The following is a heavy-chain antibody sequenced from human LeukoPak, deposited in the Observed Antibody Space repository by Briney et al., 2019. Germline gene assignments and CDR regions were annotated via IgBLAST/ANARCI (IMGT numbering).Heavy chain of an antibody. CDR2: ISSSSSTI. CDR1: GFTFSSYS. D-gene: IGHD5-18*01. J-gene: IGHJ4*02. Sequence: GGSLRLSCAASGFTFSSYSMNWVRQAPGKGLEWVSYISSSSSTIYYADSVKGRFTISRDNAKNTVYLQMISLRADDTAVYYCVRAKSGHYGYSDYWGQGTLVTVSS. V-gene: IGHV3-48*04. CDR3: VRAKSGHYGYSDY.